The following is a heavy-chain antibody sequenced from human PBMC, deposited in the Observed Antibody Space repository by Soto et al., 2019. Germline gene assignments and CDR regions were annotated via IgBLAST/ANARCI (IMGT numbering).Heavy chain of an antibody. J-gene: IGHJ1*01. Sequence: PGESLKISCQGSGYSFTRNWIAWVRQMPGKGLEWMGIIYPGDSDTRYSPSFQGQVTISADKSINTAYLQWSSLKVSDTAMYYCARHLGTAEPDSHWGQGTLVTVPQ. CDR2: IYPGDSDT. CDR3: ARHLGTAEPDSH. V-gene: IGHV5-51*01. CDR1: GYSFTRNW. D-gene: IGHD6-13*01.